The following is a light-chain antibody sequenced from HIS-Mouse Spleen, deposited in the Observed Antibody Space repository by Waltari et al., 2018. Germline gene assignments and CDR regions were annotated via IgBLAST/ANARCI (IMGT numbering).Light chain of an antibody. CDR3: QQYYSYPFP. V-gene: IGKV1-8*01. J-gene: IGKJ3*01. Sequence: AIRMTQSPSSFSASTGDRVTIPCRARQGISSYLAWYQQKPGKAPKILIYASSTLQSGVPSRFSGSGSGTDFTLTISCLQSEDFATYYCQQYYSYPFPFGPGTKVDIK. CDR2: ASS. CDR1: QGISSY.